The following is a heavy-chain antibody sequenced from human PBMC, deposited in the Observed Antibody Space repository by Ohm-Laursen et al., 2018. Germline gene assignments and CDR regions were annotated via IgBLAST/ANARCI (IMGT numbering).Heavy chain of an antibody. CDR3: ARVGLDYYYYYGMDV. J-gene: IGHJ6*02. Sequence: SLRLSCAASGFTFSSYSMNWVRQAPGKGLEWVSYISSSSSTIYYADSVKGRFTISRDNAKNSLYLQMNSLRAEDTAVYYCARVGLDYYYYYGMDVWGQGTTVTVSS. D-gene: IGHD3-3*01. CDR2: ISSSSSTI. V-gene: IGHV3-48*04. CDR1: GFTFSSYS.